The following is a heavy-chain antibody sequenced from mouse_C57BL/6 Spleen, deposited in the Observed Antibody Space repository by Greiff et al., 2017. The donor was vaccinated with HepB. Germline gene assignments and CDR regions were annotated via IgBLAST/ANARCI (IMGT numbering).Heavy chain of an antibody. J-gene: IGHJ2*01. D-gene: IGHD1-1*01. Sequence: QVQLQQPGAELVRPGSSVKLSCKASGYTFTSYWMDWVKQRPGQGLEWIGNIYPSDSETHYNQKFKDKATLTVDKSSSTAYMQLSSLTSEDSAVYYCAREFYYGSSFPYYFDYWGQGTTLTVSS. V-gene: IGHV1-61*01. CDR2: IYPSDSET. CDR3: AREFYYGSSFPYYFDY. CDR1: GYTFTSYW.